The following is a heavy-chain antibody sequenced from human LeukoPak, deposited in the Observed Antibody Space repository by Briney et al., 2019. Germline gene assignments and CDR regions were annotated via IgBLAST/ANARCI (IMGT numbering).Heavy chain of an antibody. Sequence: GASVKVSCKTSGYIFTNFGISWVRQAPGQGLEWMGWINPNNGNTEYAQKVQGRVTMTTDTSTTTAYMELRSLRSDDTGVYYCARDAADRWFGEDYWGQGTLVTVSS. CDR2: INPNNGNT. CDR3: ARDAADRWFGEDY. D-gene: IGHD3-10*01. V-gene: IGHV1-18*01. CDR1: GYIFTNFG. J-gene: IGHJ4*02.